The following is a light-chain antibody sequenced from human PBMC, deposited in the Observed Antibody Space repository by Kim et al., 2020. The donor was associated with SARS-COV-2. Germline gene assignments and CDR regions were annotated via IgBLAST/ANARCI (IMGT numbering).Light chain of an antibody. Sequence: EIVLTQSPATLSLSPGERATLSCRASQSVSTYLAWYQQRSGHAPRVLIYDASNRATGIPARFSGSGSGTDFTLTISSLQPEDFAVYYCQQRSSRPLTFGGGTKVDIK. J-gene: IGKJ4*01. V-gene: IGKV3-11*01. CDR3: QQRSSRPLT. CDR1: QSVSTY. CDR2: DAS.